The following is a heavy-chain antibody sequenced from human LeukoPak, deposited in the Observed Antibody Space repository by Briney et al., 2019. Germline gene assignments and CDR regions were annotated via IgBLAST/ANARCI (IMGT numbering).Heavy chain of an antibody. V-gene: IGHV3-48*01. CDR2: IRSSSET. Sequence: GSLRLSCAASGFTFSSYSMNWVRQAPGKGLEWVSHIRSSSETFYADSVKGRFTISRDNARNSLYLQMNNLRGEDTAIYYCARDAGNSGYGCDLWGQGTLVTVSS. J-gene: IGHJ5*02. CDR1: GFTFSSYS. CDR3: ARDAGNSGYGCDL. D-gene: IGHD5-12*01.